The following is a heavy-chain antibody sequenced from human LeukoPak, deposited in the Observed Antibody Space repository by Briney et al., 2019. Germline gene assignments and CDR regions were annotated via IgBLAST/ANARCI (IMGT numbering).Heavy chain of an antibody. CDR3: ARTSLDSTCFDY. J-gene: IGHJ4*02. CDR1: GYTLTELS. V-gene: IGHV1-24*01. CDR2: FDPEDGER. D-gene: IGHD3-22*01. Sequence: ASAKVSCKVSGYTLTELSIHWVRQAPGKGLEWMGGFDPEDGERIYAQKFQGRVTMTRDMSTSTVYMELSSLRSEDTAVYYCARTSLDSTCFDYWGQGTLVTVSS.